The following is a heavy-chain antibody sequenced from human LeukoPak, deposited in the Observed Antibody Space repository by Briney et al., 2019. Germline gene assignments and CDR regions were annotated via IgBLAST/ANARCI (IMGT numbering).Heavy chain of an antibody. CDR2: ISGSAHKI. Sequence: GGSLRLSCVASGITFSNYAVSWVRQAPEKGLDWVSVISGSAHKIRYADSVKGRFTISRDNSKSTLYLQLNSLRPEDTAVYYCARDQLAYSGYDTLFDYWGQGTLVTVSS. CDR1: GITFSNYA. V-gene: IGHV3-23*01. D-gene: IGHD5-12*01. J-gene: IGHJ4*02. CDR3: ARDQLAYSGYDTLFDY.